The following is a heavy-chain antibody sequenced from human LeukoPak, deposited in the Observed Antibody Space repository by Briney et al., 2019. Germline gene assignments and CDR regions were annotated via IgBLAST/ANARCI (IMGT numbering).Heavy chain of an antibody. V-gene: IGHV4-59*01. D-gene: IGHD6-13*01. Sequence: SETLSLTCTVSGGSISSNYWSWIRQPPGKGLEWIGYIYYSGSTNYNPSLKSRVTISVDTSKNQFSLKLSSVTAADTAVYYCACQSQYSSSWYLFDAFDIWGQGTMVTVSS. CDR3: ACQSQYSSSWYLFDAFDI. J-gene: IGHJ3*02. CDR1: GGSISSNY. CDR2: IYYSGST.